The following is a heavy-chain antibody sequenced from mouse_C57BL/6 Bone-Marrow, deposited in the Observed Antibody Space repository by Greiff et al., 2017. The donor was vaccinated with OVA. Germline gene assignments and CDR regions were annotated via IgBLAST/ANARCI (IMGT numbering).Heavy chain of an antibody. CDR2: IDPETGGT. CDR3: TTLRGVVGASYAMDY. D-gene: IGHD1-1*01. CDR1: GYTFTDYE. V-gene: IGHV1-15*01. J-gene: IGHJ4*01. Sequence: VKLQESGAELVRPGASVTLSCKASGYTFTDYEMHWVKQTPVHGLEWIGAIDPETGGTAYNQKFKGKAILTADKSSSTAYMELRSLTSEDSAVYYCTTLRGVVGASYAMDYWGQGTSVTVSS.